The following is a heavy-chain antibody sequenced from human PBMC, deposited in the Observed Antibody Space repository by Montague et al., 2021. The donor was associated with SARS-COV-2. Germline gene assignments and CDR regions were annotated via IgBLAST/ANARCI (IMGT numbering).Heavy chain of an antibody. CDR2: IHHGGST. V-gene: IGHV4-34*01. J-gene: IGHJ6*03. Sequence: SETLSLTCAVHGGSFSTYSWNWIHQPPGKGLEWTGEIHHGGSTNYNPSLKGRVTISADTSKNQFSLKLTSVAAADTAVYYCARLGGGVVPSPILGVGPYYSYCYMDVWGKGTTVTVSS. CDR3: ARLGGGVVPSPILGVGPYYSYCYMDV. CDR1: GGSFSTYS. D-gene: IGHD3-10*01.